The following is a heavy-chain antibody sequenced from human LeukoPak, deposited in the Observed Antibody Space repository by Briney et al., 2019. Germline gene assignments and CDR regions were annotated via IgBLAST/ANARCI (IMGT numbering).Heavy chain of an antibody. CDR3: GTSGSHGDY. Sequence: SAKVSCKGSGGNFNTYLLSWVRHAPGQGLEWMGGIIPIFGSSNYARTFQGRLTITADESTSTIYMELNGLTSEDTAIYYCGTSGSHGDYWGQGTLVIVSS. V-gene: IGHV1-69*01. CDR2: IIPIFGSS. D-gene: IGHD3-10*01. CDR1: GGNFNTYL. J-gene: IGHJ4*02.